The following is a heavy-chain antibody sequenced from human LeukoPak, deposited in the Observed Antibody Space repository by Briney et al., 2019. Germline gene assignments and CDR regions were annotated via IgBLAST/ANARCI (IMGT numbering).Heavy chain of an antibody. CDR2: ISSSSSYI. J-gene: IGHJ3*02. CDR3: AREKRYYDILTGYYTPDAFDI. D-gene: IGHD3-9*01. V-gene: IGHV3-21*01. CDR1: GFTFSSYS. Sequence: GGSLRLSCAASGFTFSSYSMNWVRQAPGKGLEWVSSISSSSSYIYYANSVKGRFTISRDNAKNSLYLQMNSLRAGDTAVYYCAREKRYYDILTGYYTPDAFDIWGQGTMVTVSS.